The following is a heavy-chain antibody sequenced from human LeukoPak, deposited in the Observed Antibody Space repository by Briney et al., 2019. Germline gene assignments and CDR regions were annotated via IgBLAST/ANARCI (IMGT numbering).Heavy chain of an antibody. CDR3: ARVDGDYYYFDY. V-gene: IGHV3-48*01. J-gene: IGHJ4*02. Sequence: GESLRLSCAASGFTFSSYSMNWVRQAPGKGLEWLSYISGSSTIIYDADSVKGRFTISRDNAKNSLYLQMNSLRAEDTAVYYCARVDGDYYYFDYWGQGTLVTVSS. CDR2: ISGSSTII. CDR1: GFTFSSYS. D-gene: IGHD4-17*01.